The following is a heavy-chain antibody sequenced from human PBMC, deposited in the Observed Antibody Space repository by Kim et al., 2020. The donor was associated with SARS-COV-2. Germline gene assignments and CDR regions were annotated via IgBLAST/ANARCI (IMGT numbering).Heavy chain of an antibody. V-gene: IGHV3-53*01. CDR3: ARQVAMITLDGMDV. Sequence: DSVKGRFTISRDNSKNPLYLQMNSLRAEDTAVYYCARQVAMITLDGMDVWGQGTTVTVSS. D-gene: IGHD5-12*01. J-gene: IGHJ6*02.